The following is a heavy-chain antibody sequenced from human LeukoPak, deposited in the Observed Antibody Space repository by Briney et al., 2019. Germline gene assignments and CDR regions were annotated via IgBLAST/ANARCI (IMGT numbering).Heavy chain of an antibody. CDR1: GFTFSNCF. D-gene: IGHD1-1*01. Sequence: GVYLRLSCAASGFTFSNCFMHWVRQAPGKGLVWVSRISGDGSRTTYAGAVKGRFTISRDNVGNTLYLQMNSLRADDTSVYSCARGGTNSYDTFDIWGQGTMVTVS. J-gene: IGHJ3*02. V-gene: IGHV3-74*01. CDR3: ARGGTNSYDTFDI. CDR2: ISGDGSRT.